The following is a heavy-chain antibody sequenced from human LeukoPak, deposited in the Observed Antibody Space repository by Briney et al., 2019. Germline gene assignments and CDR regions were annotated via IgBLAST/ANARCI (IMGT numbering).Heavy chain of an antibody. D-gene: IGHD2-21*01. CDR2: INPNSGGT. V-gene: IGHV1-2*02. Sequence: ASVKVSCKASGYTFTDYFMHWVRQAPGQGLEWMGWINPNSGGTNYAQRFQGRVTMTRDTSITTTYMELSRLRSDDTAVYYCARGGSPIFYYYIDVWGKGTTVTISS. J-gene: IGHJ6*03. CDR3: ARGGSPIFYYYIDV. CDR1: GYTFTDYF.